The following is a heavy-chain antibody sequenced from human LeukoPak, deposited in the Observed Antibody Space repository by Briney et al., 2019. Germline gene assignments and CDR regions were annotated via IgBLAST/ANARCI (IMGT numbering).Heavy chain of an antibody. CDR3: AKDHRGRIVVVVAATL. Sequence: QSGGSLRLSCAVSGFTFSNYAMSWVRQAPGKALEWVSGISGSGGSTYYADSVKGRFTISRDNSKNTLYLQMNSLRAEDTAIYYCAKDHRGRIVVVVAATLWGQGTLVTVSS. V-gene: IGHV3-23*01. J-gene: IGHJ4*02. D-gene: IGHD2-15*01. CDR1: GFTFSNYA. CDR2: ISGSGGST.